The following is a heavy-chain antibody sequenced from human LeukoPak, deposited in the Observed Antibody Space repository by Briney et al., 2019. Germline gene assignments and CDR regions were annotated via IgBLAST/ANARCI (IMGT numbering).Heavy chain of an antibody. J-gene: IGHJ3*02. CDR2: ISYDGSNK. CDR3: AKDLEARYGDYPAAFDI. CDR1: GFTFSSYG. Sequence: GRSLRLSCAASGFTFSSYGMHWVRQAPGKGLEWVAVISYDGSNKYYADSVKGRFTISRGNSKNTLYLQMNSLRAEDTAVYYCAKDLEARYGDYPAAFDIWGQGTMVTVSS. D-gene: IGHD4-17*01. V-gene: IGHV3-30*18.